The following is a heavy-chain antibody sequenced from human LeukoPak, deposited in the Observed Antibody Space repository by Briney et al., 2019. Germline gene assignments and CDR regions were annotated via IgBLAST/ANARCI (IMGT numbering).Heavy chain of an antibody. D-gene: IGHD3-22*01. CDR3: AGLVGRYSSGLYYYYFDY. CDR2: MFLSGTT. V-gene: IGHV4-4*02. CDR1: GDSINSLDL. J-gene: IGHJ4*02. Sequence: PSETLSLTCTVSGDSINSLDLWSWVRQPPGKGLEWIGEMFLSGTTHSNPSVKSRVTISIDKSKNQFFLNLSSVTAADTAVYYCAGLVGRYSSGLYYYYFDYWGQGTLVTVSS.